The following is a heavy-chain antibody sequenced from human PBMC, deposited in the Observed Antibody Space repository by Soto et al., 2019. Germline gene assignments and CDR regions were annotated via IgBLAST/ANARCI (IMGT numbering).Heavy chain of an antibody. D-gene: IGHD4-4*01. CDR3: AKSTGPTVTIRYYYMDV. CDR1: GFTFSSYA. V-gene: IGHV3-23*01. J-gene: IGHJ6*03. CDR2: ISGSGGST. Sequence: PGGSLRLSCAASGFTFSSYAMSWVRQAPGKGLEWVSAISGSGGSTYYADSVKGRFTISRDNSKNTLYLQMDSLRAEDTAVYYCAKSTGPTVTIRYYYMDVWGKGTTVTVSS.